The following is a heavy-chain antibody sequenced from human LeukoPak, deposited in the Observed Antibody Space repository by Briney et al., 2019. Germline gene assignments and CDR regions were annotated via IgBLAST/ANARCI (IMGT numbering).Heavy chain of an antibody. V-gene: IGHV3-73*01. CDR1: GFTFSGPA. CDR2: IRSKANSHAT. Sequence: PGGSLKLSCAASGFTFSGPAMHWVRQAPGKGLEWVGRIRSKANSHATAYAASVRGRFTISRDDSKNTTYVQMNSLNTEDTAVYYCTRLMEVASGYCSGGTCFLDYWGQGTLVTVSS. D-gene: IGHD2-15*01. J-gene: IGHJ4*02. CDR3: TRLMEVASGYCSGGTCFLDY.